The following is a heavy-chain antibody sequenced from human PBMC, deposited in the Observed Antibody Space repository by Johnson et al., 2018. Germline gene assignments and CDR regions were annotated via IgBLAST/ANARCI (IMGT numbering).Heavy chain of an antibody. CDR3: AREDWFSVDF. Sequence: VQLVESGGGLVQPGRSLRLSCAVSGFSFNIYWMTWVRQAPGKGLERVAEIFPDGTERYFVDSVKGRFAISRDNSKNSLYLQLNGLRVEDTAVYYCAREDWFSVDFWGQGTLVTVS. CDR1: GFSFNIYW. CDR2: IFPDGTER. J-gene: IGHJ4*02. D-gene: IGHD3-9*01. V-gene: IGHV3-7*01.